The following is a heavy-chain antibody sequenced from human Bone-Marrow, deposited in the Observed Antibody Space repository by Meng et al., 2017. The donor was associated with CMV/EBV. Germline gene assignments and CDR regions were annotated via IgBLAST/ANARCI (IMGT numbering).Heavy chain of an antibody. Sequence: GGSLRLSCAASGFTFSSYSMNWVRQAPGKGLEWVSSISSSSSYIYYADSVKGRFTISRDNSKNTLYLQMNSLRGEDTAVYYCPKSSSTPGFFYGMDVWGQGTTVTVSS. J-gene: IGHJ6*02. CDR1: GFTFSSYS. D-gene: IGHD2-2*01. V-gene: IGHV3-21*04. CDR3: PKSSSTPGFFYGMDV. CDR2: ISSSSSYI.